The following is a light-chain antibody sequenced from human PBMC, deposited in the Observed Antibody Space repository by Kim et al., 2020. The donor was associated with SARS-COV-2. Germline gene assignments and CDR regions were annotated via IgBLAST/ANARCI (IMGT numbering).Light chain of an antibody. V-gene: IGKV3-20*01. CDR2: GAS. CDR1: QSVRNSY. J-gene: IGKJ1*01. CDR3: QQYGSSAT. Sequence: LAPGERATLSCRASQSVRNSYLAWYQQKPGQAPRLLIYGASSRATGIPDRFSGSGSGTDFTLTISRLEPEDFAVYYCQQYGSSATFGQGTKVEIK.